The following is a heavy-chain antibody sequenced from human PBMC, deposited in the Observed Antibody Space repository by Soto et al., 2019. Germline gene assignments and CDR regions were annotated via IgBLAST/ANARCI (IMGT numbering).Heavy chain of an antibody. CDR3: ATASTIFGVVIYFQH. V-gene: IGHV1-18*01. J-gene: IGHJ1*01. Sequence: ASVKVACKASGYTFTSYGISWVRQAPGQGLEWMGWISADNGNTNYAQKLQGRVTMTKDTSTSTAYMELRSLRSDDTAVYYCATASTIFGVVIYFQHWGQGTLVTVSS. CDR1: GYTFTSYG. CDR2: ISADNGNT. D-gene: IGHD3-3*01.